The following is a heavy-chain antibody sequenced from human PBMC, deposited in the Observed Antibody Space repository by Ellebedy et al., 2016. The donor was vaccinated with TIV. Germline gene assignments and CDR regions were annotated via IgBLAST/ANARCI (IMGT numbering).Heavy chain of an antibody. J-gene: IGHJ5*02. Sequence: SETLSLXXTVSGGSISSYYWSWIRQPAGKGLEWIGRIYTSGSTNYNPSLKSRVTMSVDTSKNQFSLKLSSVTAADTAVYYCAREMIDRITMVRGQFDPWGQGTLVTVSS. CDR2: IYTSGST. D-gene: IGHD3-10*01. CDR3: AREMIDRITMVRGQFDP. CDR1: GGSISSYY. V-gene: IGHV4-4*07.